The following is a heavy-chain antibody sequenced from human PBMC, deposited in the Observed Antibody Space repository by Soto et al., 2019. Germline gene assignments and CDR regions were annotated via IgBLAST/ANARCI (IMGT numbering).Heavy chain of an antibody. Sequence: ASVKVSCKASGYTFTGYYVHWVRQAPGQGLEWMGWINPNSGDTYLAQRFQGRVTMNRDTSIGTAYMELRGLTSDDTAEYYCAKGGAIVAAGTRAYLYNAMDVWGQGTTVTVSS. V-gene: IGHV1-2*02. CDR2: INPNSGDT. CDR1: GYTFTGYY. CDR3: AKGGAIVAAGTRAYLYNAMDV. J-gene: IGHJ6*02. D-gene: IGHD1-26*01.